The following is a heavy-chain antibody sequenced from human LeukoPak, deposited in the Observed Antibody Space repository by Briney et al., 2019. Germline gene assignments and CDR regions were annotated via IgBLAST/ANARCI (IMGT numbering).Heavy chain of an antibody. J-gene: IGHJ4*02. CDR3: AREVEMATSTEFQNFDY. CDR2: INHSGST. D-gene: IGHD5-24*01. Sequence: SETLSLTCAVYGGSFSGYYWSWIRQPPGRGLEWIGEINHSGSTNYNPSLKSRVTIPVDTSKNQFSLKLSSVTAADTAVYYCAREVEMATSTEFQNFDYWGQGTLVTVSS. CDR1: GGSFSGYY. V-gene: IGHV4-34*01.